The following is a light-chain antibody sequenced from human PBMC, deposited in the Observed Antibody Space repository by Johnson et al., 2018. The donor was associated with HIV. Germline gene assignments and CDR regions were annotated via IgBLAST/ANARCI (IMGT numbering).Light chain of an antibody. CDR2: ENN. V-gene: IGLV1-51*02. Sequence: QPVLTQPPSVSAAPGQKVTISCSGSSSNIGNNYVSWYQQLPGTAPKLLIYENNKRPSGIPDLFSGSKSGTSATLGITGLQTGDEADYYCGTWDSSLSANVFGTGTKVTVL. CDR1: SSNIGNNY. J-gene: IGLJ1*01. CDR3: GTWDSSLSANV.